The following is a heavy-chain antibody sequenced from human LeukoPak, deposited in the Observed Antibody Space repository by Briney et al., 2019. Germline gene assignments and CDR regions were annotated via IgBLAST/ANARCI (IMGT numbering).Heavy chain of an antibody. V-gene: IGHV3-30*02. D-gene: IGHD2-15*01. CDR2: IQYDGSNK. CDR1: GFTFSNYG. J-gene: IGHJ4*02. CDR3: AKDSHSYCTGASCYSHGRGFDY. Sequence: PGGSLRLSCAASGFTFSNYGMHSVRQAPGKGLKWVAFIQYDGSNKDYEDSVKGRFTISRDYSRNTLYLQMNSLRAEDTAVYYCAKDSHSYCTGASCYSHGRGFDYWGQGILVTVSS.